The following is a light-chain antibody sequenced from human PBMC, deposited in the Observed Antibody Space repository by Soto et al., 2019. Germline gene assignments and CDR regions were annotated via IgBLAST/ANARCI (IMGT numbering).Light chain of an antibody. J-gene: IGKJ1*01. Sequence: EIVMTQSPATLSVSPGERVSLYCRASQNVGSNLVWYQQKPGQAPRLLIYGASTRATGIPARFSGSGSGTEFTLTISSLQSEDFAIYYCQQCDNWLRTFGQGTKVEIK. V-gene: IGKV3-15*01. CDR1: QNVGSN. CDR3: QQCDNWLRT. CDR2: GAS.